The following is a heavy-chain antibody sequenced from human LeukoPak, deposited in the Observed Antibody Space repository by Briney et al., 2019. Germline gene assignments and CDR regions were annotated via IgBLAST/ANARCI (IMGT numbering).Heavy chain of an antibody. CDR3: ARGGSYYAVDY. V-gene: IGHV3-53*01. Sequence: GGSLRLSCAASGFTVSSNYMSWVPQAPGKGLEWVSVIYSGGSTYYADSVKGRFTNSRDNSKNTLYLQMNSLRAEDTAVYYCARGGSYYAVDYWGQGTLVTVSS. CDR1: GFTVSSNY. D-gene: IGHD1-26*01. J-gene: IGHJ4*02. CDR2: IYSGGST.